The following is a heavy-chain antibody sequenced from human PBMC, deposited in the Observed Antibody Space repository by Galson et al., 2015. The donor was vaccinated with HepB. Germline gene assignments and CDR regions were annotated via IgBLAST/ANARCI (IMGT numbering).Heavy chain of an antibody. Sequence: SLRLSCAASGFSFTRYAMTWVRKAPGKGLEWVSSITSSGGNRYYTDSVKGRFTVSSDNSKNTLYLQMSSLWLEDTAVYFCAKNYGDYVYDPFDLWGQGTLVTVSS. CDR2: ITSSGGNR. J-gene: IGHJ4*02. CDR1: GFSFTRYA. V-gene: IGHV3-23*01. CDR3: AKNYGDYVYDPFDL. D-gene: IGHD4-17*01.